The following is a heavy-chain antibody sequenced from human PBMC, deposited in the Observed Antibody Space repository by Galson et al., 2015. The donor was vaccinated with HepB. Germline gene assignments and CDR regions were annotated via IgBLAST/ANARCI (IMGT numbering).Heavy chain of an antibody. CDR2: IYWSDEK. CDR3: GHRPGSGSYLDY. V-gene: IGHV2-5*01. J-gene: IGHJ4*02. D-gene: IGHD1-26*01. Sequence: PALVKPTQTLTLTCTFSGFSLTTNGMGVGWIRQPPGKTLEWLAVIYWSDEKQYSPLLNNRLTITKDTSKNQVVLTVTNMDPVDTATYYCGHRPGSGSYLDYWGQGILVTVSS. CDR1: GFSLTTNGMG.